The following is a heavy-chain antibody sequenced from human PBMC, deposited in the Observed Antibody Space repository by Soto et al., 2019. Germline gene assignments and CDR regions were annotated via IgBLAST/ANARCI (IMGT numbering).Heavy chain of an antibody. CDR2: INPSGGST. D-gene: IGHD5-18*01. J-gene: IGHJ6*02. CDR3: ARELPGYSYGLSYYYGMDV. V-gene: IGHV1-46*01. CDR1: GYTFTSYY. Sequence: GASVKVSCKASGYTFTSYYMHWVRQAPGQGLEWMGIINPSGGSTSYAQKFQGRVTMTRDTSTSTVYMELSSLRSEDTAVYYCARELPGYSYGLSYYYGMDVWGQGTTVTV.